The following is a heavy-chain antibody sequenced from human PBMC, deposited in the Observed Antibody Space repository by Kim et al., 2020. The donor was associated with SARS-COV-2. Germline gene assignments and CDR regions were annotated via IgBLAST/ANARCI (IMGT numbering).Heavy chain of an antibody. J-gene: IGHJ6*02. D-gene: IGHD5-12*01. CDR3: AGGDRGYDSPEFYGLDV. CDR2: INAGYGNT. Sequence: ASVKVSCKTSGYMFSTHAIHWVRQAPGQRLEWMGWINAGYGNTKYSQKFQGRVTITRDTSARIAYMELSSLRSEDTAVYYCAGGDRGYDSPEFYGLDVWGQGTTVTVSS. V-gene: IGHV1-3*01. CDR1: GYMFSTHA.